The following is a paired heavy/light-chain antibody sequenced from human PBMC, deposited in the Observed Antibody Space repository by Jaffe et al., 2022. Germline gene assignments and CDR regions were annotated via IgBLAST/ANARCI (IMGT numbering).Heavy chain of an antibody. D-gene: IGHD4-17*01. Sequence: EVQLVQSGAEVKKSGESLKISCKGSGYSFTTYWIGWVRQMPGKGLEWMGIIYPGDSDTRYSPSFQGQVTISADKSISTAYLQWSSLKASDAAMYYCVRLAGAGTTMSHLDYWGQGTLVTVSS. J-gene: IGHJ4*02. V-gene: IGHV5-51*03. CDR3: VRLAGAGTTMSHLDY. CDR1: GYSFTTYW. CDR2: IYPGDSDT.
Light chain of an antibody. V-gene: IGKV4-1*01. J-gene: IGKJ1*01. Sequence: DIVMTQSPDSLAVSLGERATINCKSSQSVLYSSNNNNYLAWYQQKSGQPPKLLIYGASTRESGVPDRFSGSGSGTDFTLTISSLQAEDVAVYYCQQYYTTPFKFGQGTKVEIK. CDR1: QSVLYSSNNNNY. CDR3: QQYYTTPFK. CDR2: GAS.